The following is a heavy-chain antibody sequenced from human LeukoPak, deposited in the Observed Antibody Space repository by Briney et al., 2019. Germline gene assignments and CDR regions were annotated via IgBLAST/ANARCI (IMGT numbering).Heavy chain of an antibody. CDR2: IIPIFGTA. V-gene: IGHV1-69*13. CDR1: GGTFSSYA. D-gene: IGHD5-12*01. Sequence: ASVKVSCKASGGTFSSYAISWVRQAPGQGLEWMGGIIPIFGTANYAQKFQGRVTITADESTSTAYMELSSLRSEDTAVYYCASVLGSYEGNFDYWGQGTLVTVSS. CDR3: ASVLGSYEGNFDY. J-gene: IGHJ4*02.